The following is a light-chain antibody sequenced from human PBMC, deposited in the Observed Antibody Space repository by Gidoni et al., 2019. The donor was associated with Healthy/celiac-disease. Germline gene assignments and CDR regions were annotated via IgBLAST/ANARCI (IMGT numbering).Light chain of an antibody. Sequence: QSALTQPASVSGSPGQPITISCTGPSSDVGSYNLFSWYQQHPGKAPKLMIYEGSKRPSGVSNRFSGSKSGNTASLTISGLQAEDEADYYCCSYAGSSTFVFGGGTKLTVL. CDR3: CSYAGSSTFV. V-gene: IGLV2-23*03. J-gene: IGLJ3*02. CDR2: EGS. CDR1: SSDVGSYNL.